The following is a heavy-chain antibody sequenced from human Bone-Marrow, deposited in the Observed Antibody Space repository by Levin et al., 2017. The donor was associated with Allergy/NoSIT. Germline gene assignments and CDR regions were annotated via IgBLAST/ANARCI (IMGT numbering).Heavy chain of an antibody. CDR2: IYYSGST. CDR3: AITRPLRFLEWSPRGWFDP. CDR1: GGSISSSSYY. Sequence: PSETLSLTCTVSGGSISSSSYYWGWIRQPPGKGLEWIGSIYYSGSTYYNPSLKSRVTISVDTSKNQFSLKLSSVTAADTAVYYCAITRPLRFLEWSPRGWFDPWGQGTLVTVSS. D-gene: IGHD3-3*01. V-gene: IGHV4-39*01. J-gene: IGHJ5*02.